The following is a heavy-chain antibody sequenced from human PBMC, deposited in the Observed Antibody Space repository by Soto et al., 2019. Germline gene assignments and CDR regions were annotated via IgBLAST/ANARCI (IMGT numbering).Heavy chain of an antibody. CDR1: GDTFSSYA. V-gene: IGHV1-69*01. CDR2: IIPMFGTA. Sequence: QVQLVQSGAEVQKPGSSVKVSCKASGDTFSSYAINWVRQAPGQGLEWMGGIIPMFGTANYAQKFKGRVTITAGESTSTVYMELSSLRSEDTAVYYCARVGPAYYYDSSGYYSPLDYWGQGTLVTVSS. D-gene: IGHD3-22*01. CDR3: ARVGPAYYYDSSGYYSPLDY. J-gene: IGHJ4*02.